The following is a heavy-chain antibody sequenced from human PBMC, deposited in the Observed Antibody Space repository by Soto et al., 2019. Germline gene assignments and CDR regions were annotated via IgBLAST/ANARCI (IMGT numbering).Heavy chain of an antibody. Sequence: PGGSLRLSCAASGFTFSSYWMSWVRQAPGKGLEWVANIKQDGSEKYYVDSVKGRFTISRDNAKNSLYLQMNSLRAEDTAVYYCARDLSYYDTAPPRMDVWGQGTTVTVSS. CDR2: IKQDGSEK. V-gene: IGHV3-7*05. J-gene: IGHJ6*02. CDR3: ARDLSYYDTAPPRMDV. CDR1: GFTFSSYW. D-gene: IGHD3-22*01.